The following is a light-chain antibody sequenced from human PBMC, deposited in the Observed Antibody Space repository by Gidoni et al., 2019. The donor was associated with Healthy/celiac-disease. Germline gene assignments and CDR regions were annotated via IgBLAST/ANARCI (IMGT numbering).Light chain of an antibody. V-gene: IGKV3-11*01. CDR2: AAS. J-gene: IGKJ2*03. Sequence: EMEWTQSPATLSLAQGERATLTCRASQSVGSYLAGYQQKPGQAPRLLIYAASNRATGIPARFSGSGSGTDFTLTISSLEPEVFAVYYCQQRSNWYSFGQGTKLEIK. CDR1: QSVGSY. CDR3: QQRSNWYS.